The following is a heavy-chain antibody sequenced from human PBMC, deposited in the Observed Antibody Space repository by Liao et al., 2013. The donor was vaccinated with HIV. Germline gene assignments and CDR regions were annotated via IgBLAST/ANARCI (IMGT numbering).Heavy chain of an antibody. V-gene: IGHV4-34*01. CDR3: ARVRDTRYSRMDV. D-gene: IGHD3-9*01. CDR2: INHSGST. CDR1: GGSFSAYY. Sequence: QVQLQQWGAGLLKPSETLSLTCAVSGGSFSAYYWSWIRQPPGKGLEWIGEINHSGSTNYNPSLKSRVTISVDTSKNQFSLKLSSVTAADTAVYYCARVRDTRYSRMDVWGKGTTVTVSS. J-gene: IGHJ6*03.